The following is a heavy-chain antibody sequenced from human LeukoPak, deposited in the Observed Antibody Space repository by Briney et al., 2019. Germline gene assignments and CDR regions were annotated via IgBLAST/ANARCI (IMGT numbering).Heavy chain of an antibody. Sequence: GGSLRLSCTAFGFIFGDDAVSWFRQAPGKGLEWVGFIRSKTYGGTTEYAASVKGRFTISRDDSESIVYLQMNSLKTEDTAVYYCSVDIGDYWGQGTLVTVSS. CDR2: IRSKTYGGTT. J-gene: IGHJ4*02. CDR3: SVDIGDY. V-gene: IGHV3-49*03. D-gene: IGHD2-2*03. CDR1: GFIFGDDA.